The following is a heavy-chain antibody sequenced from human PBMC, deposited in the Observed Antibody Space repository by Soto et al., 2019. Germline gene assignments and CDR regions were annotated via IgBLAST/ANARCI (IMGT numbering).Heavy chain of an antibody. CDR1: GFSSSPFW. V-gene: IGHV3-7*04. Sequence: EVQLVESGGGLVQPGGSLRLSCADSGFSSSPFWMTWVRQAPGKGLEWVALIKQDGSEELYVDSVKGRFTISRDNAKNSVYVKMDSLRSEDPAVYYCTGGSAWLQTDWGQGTLVTVSS. D-gene: IGHD6-19*01. J-gene: IGHJ4*02. CDR2: IKQDGSEE. CDR3: TGGSAWLQTD.